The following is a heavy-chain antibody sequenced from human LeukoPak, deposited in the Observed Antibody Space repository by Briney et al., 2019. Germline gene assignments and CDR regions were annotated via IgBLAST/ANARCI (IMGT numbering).Heavy chain of an antibody. J-gene: IGHJ4*02. CDR3: VRDWFGEFL. Sequence: GGSLRLSCAASGFTFSSYSMHWVCQGPGKGLVWVSRINHDAATTTYADSVKGRFTVSRDNAKNTLYLQINSLRAEDTAVYYCVRDWFGEFLWGQGTLVTVSS. V-gene: IGHV3-74*01. D-gene: IGHD3-10*01. CDR1: GFTFSSYS. CDR2: INHDAATT.